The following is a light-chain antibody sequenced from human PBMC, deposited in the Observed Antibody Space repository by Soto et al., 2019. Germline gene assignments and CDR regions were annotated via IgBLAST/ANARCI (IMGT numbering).Light chain of an antibody. CDR3: QQYNGYYRT. Sequence: DIPMTQSPSTLSASVGDRVTITCRASQSISSWLAWYQQKPGKAPKLLIYDASSLESGVPSTFSGSGSGTEFTLTISSLQPDDFATYYCQQYNGYYRTFGQGTKLEI. V-gene: IGKV1-5*01. J-gene: IGKJ2*01. CDR1: QSISSW. CDR2: DAS.